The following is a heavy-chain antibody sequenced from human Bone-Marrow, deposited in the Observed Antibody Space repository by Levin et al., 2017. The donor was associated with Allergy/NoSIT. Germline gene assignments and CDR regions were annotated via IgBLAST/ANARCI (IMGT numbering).Heavy chain of an antibody. V-gene: IGHV4-61*01. Sequence: SETLSLTCTVSGGSVSSGYHYWSWVRQPPGKGLEWIGYIYSGNTNYNPALNSRVTMSVDTSRNQFSLKLTSVTVADTAVYYCARGERGTTGWFDVYYWGQGTLVTVSS. D-gene: IGHD6-19*01. CDR2: IYSGNT. J-gene: IGHJ4*02. CDR1: GGSVSSGYHY. CDR3: ARGERGTTGWFDVYY.